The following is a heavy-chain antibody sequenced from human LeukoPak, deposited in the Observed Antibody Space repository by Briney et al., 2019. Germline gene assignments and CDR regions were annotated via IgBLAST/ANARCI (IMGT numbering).Heavy chain of an antibody. CDR3: AKDIMTTVTTDAFDY. D-gene: IGHD4-17*01. CDR1: GFTFSSYG. CDR2: IRYDGSNK. J-gene: IGHJ4*02. V-gene: IGHV3-30*02. Sequence: GGSLRLSCAASGFTFSSYGMHWVRQAPGKGLEWVAFIRYDGSNKYYADSVKGRFTISRDNSKNTLYLQMNSLRAEDTAVYYCAKDIMTTVTTDAFDYWGQGTLVTVSS.